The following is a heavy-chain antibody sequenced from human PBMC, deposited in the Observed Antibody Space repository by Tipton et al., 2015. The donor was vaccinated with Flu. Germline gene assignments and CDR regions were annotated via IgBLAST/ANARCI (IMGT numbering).Heavy chain of an antibody. D-gene: IGHD7-27*01. Sequence: TLSLTCNVSGDFIGSNSHYWGWLRQPPGKGLEWIASIYYTGTTYYNPSLKSRVTMSIDMSNKQFSLRMTSVTAADTAVYYCARAWGFFYHGMDVWGQGTTVTVSS. J-gene: IGHJ6*02. CDR1: GDFIGSNSHY. CDR2: IYYTGTT. CDR3: ARAWGFFYHGMDV. V-gene: IGHV4-39*07.